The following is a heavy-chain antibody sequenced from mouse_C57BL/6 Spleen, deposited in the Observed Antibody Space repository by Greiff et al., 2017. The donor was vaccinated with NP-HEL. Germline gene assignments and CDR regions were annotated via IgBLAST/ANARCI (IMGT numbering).Heavy chain of an antibody. J-gene: IGHJ3*01. V-gene: IGHV6-3*01. CDR2: IRLKSDNYAT. CDR3: TGAYYSNYGGTY. CDR1: GFTFSNYW. Sequence: EVMLVESGGGLVQPGGSMKLSCVASGFTFSNYWMNWVRQSPEKGLEWVAQIRLKSDNYATHYAESVKGRFTISRDDSKSSVYLQMNNLRAEDTGIYYCTGAYYSNYGGTYWGQGTLVTVSA. D-gene: IGHD2-5*01.